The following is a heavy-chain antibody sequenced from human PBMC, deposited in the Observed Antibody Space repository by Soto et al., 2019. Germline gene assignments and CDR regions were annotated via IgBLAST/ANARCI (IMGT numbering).Heavy chain of an antibody. CDR3: ARDRGCSSTSCYQGGWFDP. J-gene: IGHJ5*02. V-gene: IGHV4-59*01. Sequence: QVQLQESGPGLVKPSETLSLTCTVSGGSISSYYWSWIRQPPGKGLEWIGYIYYSGSTNYNPSLKRRVTISVDTSKNQFSLKLSSVTAADTAVYYCARDRGCSSTSCYQGGWFDPWGQGTLVTVSS. D-gene: IGHD2-2*01. CDR1: GGSISSYY. CDR2: IYYSGST.